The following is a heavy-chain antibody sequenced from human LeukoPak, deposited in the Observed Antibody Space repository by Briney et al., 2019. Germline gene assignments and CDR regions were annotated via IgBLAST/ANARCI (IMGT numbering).Heavy chain of an antibody. CDR3: AGDQYDTWSRRGNFDS. V-gene: IGHV3-7*03. CDR1: GFTFSSYW. J-gene: IGHJ4*02. CDR2: IKQDGSEK. D-gene: IGHD3-3*01. Sequence: PGGSLRLSCAASGFTFSSYWMSWVRQAPGKGLEWVANIKQDGSEKYYVDSVKGRFTISRDNAKNSLYLQMNSLRAEDTAVYYCAGDQYDTWSRRGNFDSWGQGTLVIVSS.